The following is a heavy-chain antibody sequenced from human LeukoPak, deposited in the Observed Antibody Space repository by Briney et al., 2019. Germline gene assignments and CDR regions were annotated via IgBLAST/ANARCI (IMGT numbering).Heavy chain of an antibody. V-gene: IGHV4-30-4*01. J-gene: IGHJ4*02. D-gene: IGHD3-22*01. CDR3: ARDAHYYDSSGYYYFDY. CDR1: GGSISSGDYY. Sequence: PSQTLSLTCTVSGGSISSGDYYWSWIRQPPGKGLEWIGYIYYSGSTYYNPSLKGRVTISVDTSKNQFSLKLSSVTAADTAVYYCARDAHYYDSSGYYYFDYWGQGTLVTVSS. CDR2: IYYSGST.